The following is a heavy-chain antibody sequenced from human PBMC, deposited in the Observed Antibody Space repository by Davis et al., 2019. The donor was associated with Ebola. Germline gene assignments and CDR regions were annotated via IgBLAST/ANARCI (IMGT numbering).Heavy chain of an antibody. D-gene: IGHD4-17*01. J-gene: IGHJ5*02. CDR3: ARDSATTVTTGWFDP. V-gene: IGHV1-2*04. Sequence: ASVKVSCKASGYTFTGYYMHWVRQAPGQGLEWMGWINPNSGGTNYAQKFQGWVTTSISTAYMELSRLRSDDTAVYYCARDSATTVTTGWFDPWGQGTLVTVSS. CDR2: INPNSGGT. CDR1: GYTFTGYY.